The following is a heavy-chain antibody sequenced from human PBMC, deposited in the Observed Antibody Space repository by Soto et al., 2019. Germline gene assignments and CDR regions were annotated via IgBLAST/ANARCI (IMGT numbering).Heavy chain of an antibody. V-gene: IGHV1-69*01. J-gene: IGHJ4*02. Sequence: VQLVQSGAEVKKPGSSVKVSCKASGGTFSNYAIDWVRQAPGQGLEWMGGITPVFGTANYAQKFQGRITVTADESTSTAYMELRSLRSEDTAVYYCARGVHYDSSGYYYFYWGQGTLVTVSS. D-gene: IGHD3-22*01. CDR3: ARGVHYDSSGYYYFY. CDR2: ITPVFGTA. CDR1: GGTFSNYA.